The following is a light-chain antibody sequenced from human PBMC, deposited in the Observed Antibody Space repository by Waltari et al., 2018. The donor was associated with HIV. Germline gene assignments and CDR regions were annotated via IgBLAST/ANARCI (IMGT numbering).Light chain of an antibody. CDR1: SGAFGISSL. CDR2: EVI. J-gene: IGLJ3*02. CDR3: ASYTSNDTLV. Sequence: HSALTQPASVSASPGQSITISCTGTSGAFGISSLVSWYQQPPGKVPRVLLYEVISRPSGGLNRCSGSKSGNTASLSISGSQAEDEADYYCASYTSNDTLVFGGGTKVTVL. V-gene: IGLV2-14*01.